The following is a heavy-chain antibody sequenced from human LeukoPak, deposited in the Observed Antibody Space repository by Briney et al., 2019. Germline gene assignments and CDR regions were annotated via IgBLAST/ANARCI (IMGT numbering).Heavy chain of an antibody. CDR3: ARDRQWLVPFYY. D-gene: IGHD6-19*01. CDR2: IWYDGSNK. V-gene: IGHV3-33*01. J-gene: IGHJ4*02. Sequence: GGSLRLSCAASGFTFSSYGMHWVRQAQGKGMEGVAVIWYDGSNKYYADSVKGRLTIYRDNSKNPLYLQMNSLRAEDTAVYYCARDRQWLVPFYYWGQGTLVPVS. CDR1: GFTFSSYG.